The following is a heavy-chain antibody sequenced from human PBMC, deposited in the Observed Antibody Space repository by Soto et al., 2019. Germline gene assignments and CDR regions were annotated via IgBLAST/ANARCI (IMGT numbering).Heavy chain of an antibody. J-gene: IGHJ3*02. Sequence: SETLSLTCAVSGGSISSSNWWSWVRQPPGKGLEWIGEIYHSGSTNYNPSLKSRVTISVDKSKNQFSLKLSSVTAADTAVYYCASRRFYYDSSGTYAFDIWGQGTMVTASS. V-gene: IGHV4-4*02. D-gene: IGHD3-22*01. CDR2: IYHSGST. CDR3: ASRRFYYDSSGTYAFDI. CDR1: GGSISSSNW.